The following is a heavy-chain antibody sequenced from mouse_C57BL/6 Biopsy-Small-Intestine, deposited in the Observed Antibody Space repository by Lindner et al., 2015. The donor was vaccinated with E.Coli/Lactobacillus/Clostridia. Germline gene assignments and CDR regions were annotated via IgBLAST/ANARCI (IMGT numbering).Heavy chain of an antibody. D-gene: IGHD1-1*02. CDR1: GYTFTTYY. J-gene: IGHJ1*01. CDR3: ARETSLVGGGLDV. V-gene: IGHV1-59*01. Sequence: SVKVSCKASGYTFTTYYLHWVRQAPGQGLEWMGVVSPSDGATTYAQRFRGRITMTKDTSTSTVSMELRSLKSEDTAVYFCARETSLVGGGLDVWGQGTTVTVSS. CDR2: VSPSDGAT.